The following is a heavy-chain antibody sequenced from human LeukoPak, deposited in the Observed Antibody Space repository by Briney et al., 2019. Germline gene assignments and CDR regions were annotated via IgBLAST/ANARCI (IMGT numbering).Heavy chain of an antibody. CDR1: GYTFTSYG. D-gene: IGHD3-22*01. V-gene: IGHV1-18*01. CDR2: ISAYNGNT. J-gene: IGHJ4*02. CDR3: ARGGDYHDSSGPGDY. Sequence: ASVKVSCKASGYTFTSYGISWVRQAPGQGLEWMGWISAYNGNTNYAQKLQGRVTMTTDTSTSTAYMELRSLRSDDTAVYYCARGGDYHDSSGPGDYWGQGTLVTVSS.